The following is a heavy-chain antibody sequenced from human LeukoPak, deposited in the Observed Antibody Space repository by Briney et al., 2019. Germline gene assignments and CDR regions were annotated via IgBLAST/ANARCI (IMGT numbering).Heavy chain of an antibody. CDR2: ISWNGAHE. D-gene: IGHD2-21*02. Sequence: GGSLRLSCATSGFTFDNYAMHWVRQPPGKGLEWVSRISWNGAHEDYADSVKGRFTISRDNANNSVYLQMDSLRPEDMALYYCARAHFLGDTPAAFDYWGQGTLVTVSS. V-gene: IGHV3-9*03. J-gene: IGHJ4*02. CDR1: GFTFDNYA. CDR3: ARAHFLGDTPAAFDY.